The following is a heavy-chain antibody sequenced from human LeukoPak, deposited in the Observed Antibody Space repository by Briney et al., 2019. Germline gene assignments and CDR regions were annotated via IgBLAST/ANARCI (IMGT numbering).Heavy chain of an antibody. CDR2: ISSSSGTI. Sequence: PGGSLRLSCAASGFTFSGYSMSWVRQGPGKGLEWVSYISSSSGTIYYADSVKGRFTISRDNAQNSLYLHMNSLRAEDTAVYYCARKHSSGWYSDFWGQGTLVTVSS. CDR3: ARKHSSGWYSDF. J-gene: IGHJ4*02. D-gene: IGHD6-19*01. V-gene: IGHV3-48*01. CDR1: GFTFSGYS.